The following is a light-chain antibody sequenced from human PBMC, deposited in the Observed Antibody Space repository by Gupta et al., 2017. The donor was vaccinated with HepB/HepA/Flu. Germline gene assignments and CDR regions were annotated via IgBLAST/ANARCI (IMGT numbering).Light chain of an antibody. CDR1: QSVTSTS. V-gene: IGKV3-20*01. CDR2: GTS. Sequence: EIVLTQSPGTLSLSPGDRATLSCRASQSVTSTSSAWYQQKPGQAPRLLIYGTSTRATGNPDRVRGSGFAKDFTLTIRRLEAEDFAVYYWQHYGSSITFGGGTKVEIK. CDR3: QHYGSSIT. J-gene: IGKJ4*01.